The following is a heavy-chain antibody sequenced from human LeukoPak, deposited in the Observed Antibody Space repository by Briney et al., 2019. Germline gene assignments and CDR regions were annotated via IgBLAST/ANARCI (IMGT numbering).Heavy chain of an antibody. CDR3: AREAPGGYFDY. V-gene: IGHV1-46*01. Sequence: ASVKVSCKASGYTFTTYFPHWVRQAPGQGLEWMGMINTSAGSTNYAQNFQGRVTMTRDTSTSTVYMDLTSLRSEDTAVYYCAREAPGGYFDYWAQGTLVTVSS. CDR2: INTSAGST. CDR1: GYTFTTYF. J-gene: IGHJ4*02. D-gene: IGHD3-16*01.